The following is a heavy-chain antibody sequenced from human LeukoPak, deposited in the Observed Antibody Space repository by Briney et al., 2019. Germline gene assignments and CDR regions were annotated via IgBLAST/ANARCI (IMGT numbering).Heavy chain of an antibody. V-gene: IGHV1-2*02. CDR2: INPNSGGT. Sequence: GASVKVSCKASGYXFTGYYIHWVRQAPGQGLKWMGWINPNSGGTNYAQKFQGRVTMTRDTSISTAYMELSRLRSDDTAVYYCARAPSKKSSGWYVDYWGQGTLVTVSS. CDR3: ARAPSKKSSGWYVDY. D-gene: IGHD6-19*01. J-gene: IGHJ4*02. CDR1: GYXFTGYY.